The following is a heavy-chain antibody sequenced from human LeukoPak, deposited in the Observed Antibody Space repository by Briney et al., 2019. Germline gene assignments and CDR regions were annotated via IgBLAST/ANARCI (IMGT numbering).Heavy chain of an antibody. V-gene: IGHV4-59*01. CDR3: ARGLRYFDWLPRDYNWFDP. Sequence: KPSETLSLTCTVSGGSIISYYWSWIRQPPGKGLEWIGYIYYSGSTNYNPSLKSRVTISVDTSKNQFSLKLSSVTAADTAVYYCARGLRYFDWLPRDYNWFDPWGQGTLVTVSS. CDR2: IYYSGST. D-gene: IGHD3-9*01. J-gene: IGHJ5*02. CDR1: GGSIISYY.